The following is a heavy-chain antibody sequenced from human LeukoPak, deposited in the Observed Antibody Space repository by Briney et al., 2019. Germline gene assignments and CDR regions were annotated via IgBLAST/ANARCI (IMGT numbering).Heavy chain of an antibody. V-gene: IGHV3-15*01. CDR2: IKSKTDGGTT. CDR1: GFTFSNAW. CDR3: TTPVAWGYFDY. J-gene: IGHJ4*02. Sequence: GGSLRLSCAASGFTFSNAWMSWVRQAPGKGLEWVGRIKSKTDGGTTDYAAPVNGRFTISRDHSKNTLYLQMNSLKTEDTAVYYCTTPVAWGYFDYWGQGTLVTVSS. D-gene: IGHD6-19*01.